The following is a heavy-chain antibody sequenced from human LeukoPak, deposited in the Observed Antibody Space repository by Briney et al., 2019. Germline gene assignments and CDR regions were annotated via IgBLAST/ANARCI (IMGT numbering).Heavy chain of an antibody. V-gene: IGHV3-7*01. D-gene: IGHD5-12*01. CDR3: ARDSAYNAFDI. CDR1: GFTFSLSW. CDR2: IKEDGSRK. J-gene: IGHJ3*02. Sequence: GGSLRLSFAASGFTFSLSWMAWVRQVPGKGLEWVANIKEDGSRKNYVDSVKGRFTISRDNAKNSLYLQMSSLRVEDTAVYYCARDSAYNAFDIWGQGTMVAVSS.